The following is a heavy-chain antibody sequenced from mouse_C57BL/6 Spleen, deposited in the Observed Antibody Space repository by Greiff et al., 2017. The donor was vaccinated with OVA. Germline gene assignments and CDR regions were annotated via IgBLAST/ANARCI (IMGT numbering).Heavy chain of an antibody. CDR2: IYPGNSDT. Sequence: VQLKQSGTVLARPGASVKMSCKTSGYTFTSYWMHWVKQRPGQGLEWIGAIYPGNSDTSYNQKFKSKATLTVDKPSSTAYMQLSSLTSEDSAVYYCARSDYGSSYSLDYWGQGTTLTVSS. CDR1: GYTFTSYW. CDR3: ARSDYGSSYSLDY. D-gene: IGHD1-1*01. J-gene: IGHJ2*01. V-gene: IGHV1-5*01.